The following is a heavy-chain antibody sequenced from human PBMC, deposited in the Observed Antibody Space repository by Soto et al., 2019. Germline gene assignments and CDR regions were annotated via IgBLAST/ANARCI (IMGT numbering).Heavy chain of an antibody. D-gene: IGHD2-2*01. CDR3: ARGRAEVVVVPAAMQEYWFDP. V-gene: IGHV4-34*01. CDR2: INHSGST. CDR1: GGSFSGYY. Sequence: SETLSLICAVYGGSFSGYYWSWIRQPPGKGLEWIGEINHSGSTNYNPSLKSRVTISVDTSKNQFSLKLSSVTAADTAVYYCARGRAEVVVVPAAMQEYWFDPWGQGTLVTVSS. J-gene: IGHJ5*02.